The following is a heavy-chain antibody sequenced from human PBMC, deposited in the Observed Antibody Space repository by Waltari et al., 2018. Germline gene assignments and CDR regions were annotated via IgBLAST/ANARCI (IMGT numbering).Heavy chain of an antibody. Sequence: QVQLQESGPGLAKSPETLSLTCDVSGYSMRSGYYWGWLRQPPRKGLEWIASIYQSGSSYYNPSLRSRVTISVDTSRNQFSLEMTSVTATDTATYYCVAAKEYYYDGSGDDAFETWGQGTLVTVSS. CDR2: IYQSGSS. D-gene: IGHD3-22*01. CDR3: VAAKEYYYDGSGDDAFET. J-gene: IGHJ3*02. V-gene: IGHV4-38-2*01. CDR1: GYSMRSGYY.